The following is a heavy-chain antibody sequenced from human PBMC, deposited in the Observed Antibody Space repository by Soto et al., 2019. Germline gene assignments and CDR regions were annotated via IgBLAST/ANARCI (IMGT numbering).Heavy chain of an antibody. Sequence: EVQLVESGGGLVQPGRSLRLSCAASGFTFGDYAMHWVRQAPGKGLEWVSSISWDSGAIGYADSVKGRFTISRDNALNSLYLQMNSLRAEDTALYYCAKAAGNVVVAYSYSAYMDAWGEGTTVTVPS. CDR2: ISWDSGAI. J-gene: IGHJ6*03. D-gene: IGHD2-2*01. CDR1: GFTFGDYA. V-gene: IGHV3-9*01. CDR3: AKAAGNVVVAYSYSAYMDA.